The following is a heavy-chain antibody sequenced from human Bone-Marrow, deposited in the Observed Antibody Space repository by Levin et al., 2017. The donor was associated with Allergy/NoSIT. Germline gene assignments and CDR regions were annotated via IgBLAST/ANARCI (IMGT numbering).Heavy chain of an antibody. CDR2: IGTAGDT. J-gene: IGHJ5*02. Sequence: LSLTCAASGFTFSSSDMHWVRQATGKGLEWVSAIGTAGDTYYPGSVKGRFTISRENAKNSLYLQTNSLRAGDTAVYYCARGGRGHWNDPGRWFDPWGQGTLVTVSS. CDR3: ARGGRGHWNDPGRWFDP. CDR1: GFTFSSSD. D-gene: IGHD1-1*01. V-gene: IGHV3-13*01.